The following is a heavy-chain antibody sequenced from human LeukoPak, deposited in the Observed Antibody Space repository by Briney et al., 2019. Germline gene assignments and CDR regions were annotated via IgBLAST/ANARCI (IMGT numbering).Heavy chain of an antibody. V-gene: IGHV3-21*01. Sequence: GGSLRLSCAASGFTFSSYSMTWVRQAPGKGLEWVSSISSSSSYIYYADSVKGRFTISRDNAKNSLYLQMNSLRAEDTAVYYCARDRVARKKFDYWGQGTLATVSS. D-gene: IGHD5-12*01. CDR1: GFTFSSYS. CDR3: ARDRVARKKFDY. J-gene: IGHJ4*02. CDR2: ISSSSSYI.